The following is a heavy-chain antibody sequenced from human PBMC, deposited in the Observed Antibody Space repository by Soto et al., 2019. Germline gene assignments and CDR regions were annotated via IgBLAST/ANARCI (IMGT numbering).Heavy chain of an antibody. V-gene: IGHV4-38-2*01. CDR2: IYHSGST. Sequence: SETLSLTCAVSGYSISSGYYWCCIRQPPGKGLEWIGSIYHSGSTYYNPSLKSRVTISVDTSKNQFSLKLSSVTAADTAVYYCARVSITMVRGVITPNWFDPWGQGTLVTVSS. J-gene: IGHJ5*02. CDR3: ARVSITMVRGVITPNWFDP. CDR1: GYSISSGYY. D-gene: IGHD3-10*01.